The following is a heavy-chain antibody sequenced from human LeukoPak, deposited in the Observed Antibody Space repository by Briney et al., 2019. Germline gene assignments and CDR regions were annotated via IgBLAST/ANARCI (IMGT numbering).Heavy chain of an antibody. D-gene: IGHD1-26*01. CDR1: GFTFKNAW. V-gene: IGHV3-21*01. J-gene: IGHJ3*02. Sequence: GGSLRLSCAASGFTFKNAWMNWVRQAPGKGLEWVSSISSSSSYIYYADSVKGRFTISRDNAKNSLYLQMNSLRAEDTAVYYCARGARLGSTDAFDIWGQGTMVTVSS. CDR3: ARGARLGSTDAFDI. CDR2: ISSSSSYI.